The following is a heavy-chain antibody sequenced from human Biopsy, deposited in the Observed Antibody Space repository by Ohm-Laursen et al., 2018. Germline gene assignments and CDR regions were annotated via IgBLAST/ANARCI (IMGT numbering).Heavy chain of an antibody. Sequence: SLRLSCTASRFTFSRYWMNWVRQAPGKGLEWVANINQDGSEKYYVDSVKGRFTISRDNAENSLYLEMNSLRTEDTAVYYYARGGEGSGSFVKPPKTWFDPWGQGTLVTVSS. V-gene: IGHV3-7*01. CDR1: RFTFSRYW. CDR3: ARGGEGSGSFVKPPKTWFDP. J-gene: IGHJ5*02. CDR2: INQDGSEK. D-gene: IGHD3-10*01.